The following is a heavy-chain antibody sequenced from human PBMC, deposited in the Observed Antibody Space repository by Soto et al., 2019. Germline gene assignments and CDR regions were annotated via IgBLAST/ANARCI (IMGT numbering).Heavy chain of an antibody. CDR1: GITFTNAW. V-gene: IGHV3-15*01. CDR2: IKSKTDGGTT. Sequence: EVQLVESGGGLVKPGGSLRLSCAASGITFTNAWMSWVRQAPGKGLEWVGRIKSKTDGGTTDYAAPVKGRFTISRDDSKNTLYLQMNSLKTEDTAVYYCTIHSSGYYWYWGQGTLVTVSS. CDR3: TIHSSGYYWY. J-gene: IGHJ4*02. D-gene: IGHD3-22*01.